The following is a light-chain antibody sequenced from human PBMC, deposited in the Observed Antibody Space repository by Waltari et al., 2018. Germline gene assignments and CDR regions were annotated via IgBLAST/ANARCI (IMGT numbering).Light chain of an antibody. Sequence: IVLTQSPGTLSLSPGEGATLSCRASPTVRNNDLAWYQQKPGQTPRLLIHDATTRPTGIPDRFSGSGSGTDFTLIISRLEPEDFAVYYCQQDDYSPWTLSFGGGTKVEIK. CDR3: QQDDYSPWTLS. V-gene: IGKV3-20*01. CDR1: PTVRNND. CDR2: DAT. J-gene: IGKJ4*01.